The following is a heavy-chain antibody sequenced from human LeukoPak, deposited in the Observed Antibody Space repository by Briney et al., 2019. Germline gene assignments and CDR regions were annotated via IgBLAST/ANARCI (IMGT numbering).Heavy chain of an antibody. CDR3: ATEPFYYDFWSGPPETGY. CDR2: IYSGGST. CDR1: GFTFSNYW. J-gene: IGHJ4*02. D-gene: IGHD3-3*01. Sequence: GGSLRLSCEGSGFTFSNYWMGWVRQAPGKGLEWVSVIYSGGSTYYADSVKGRFTISRDNSKNTLYLQMNSLRAEDTAVYYCATEPFYYDFWSGPPETGYWGQGTLVTVSS. V-gene: IGHV3-53*01.